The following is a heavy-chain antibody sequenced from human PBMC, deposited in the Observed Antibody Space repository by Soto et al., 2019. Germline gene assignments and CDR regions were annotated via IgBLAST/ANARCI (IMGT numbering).Heavy chain of an antibody. D-gene: IGHD2-15*01. V-gene: IGHV3-23*01. Sequence: GGSLRLSCAASGFTFSSYAMSWVRQAPGKGLEWVSAISGSGGSTYYADSVKGRFTISRDNSKNTLYLQMNSLRAEDTAVYYCAKVAYCSGGSCYSRIDYWGQGTLVTVSS. CDR1: GFTFSSYA. CDR2: ISGSGGST. J-gene: IGHJ4*02. CDR3: AKVAYCSGGSCYSRIDY.